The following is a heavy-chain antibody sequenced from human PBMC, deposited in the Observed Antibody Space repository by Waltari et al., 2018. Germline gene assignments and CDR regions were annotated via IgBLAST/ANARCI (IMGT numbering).Heavy chain of an antibody. CDR3: ARVPAVAATDYYYMDV. CDR1: GGTFSSYA. D-gene: IGHD2-15*01. J-gene: IGHJ6*03. V-gene: IGHV1-69*05. Sequence: QVQLVQSGAEVKKPGSSVKVSCKASGGTFSSYAISWVRQAPGQGLEWMGGIIPIFGTANYAQKCQGRVTITTDESTSTAYMELSSLRSEDTAVYYCARVPAVAATDYYYMDVWGKGTTVTVSS. CDR2: IIPIFGTA.